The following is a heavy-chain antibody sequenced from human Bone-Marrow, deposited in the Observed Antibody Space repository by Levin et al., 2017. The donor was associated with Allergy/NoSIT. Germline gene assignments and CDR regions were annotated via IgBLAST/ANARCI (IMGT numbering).Heavy chain of an antibody. V-gene: IGHV3-30*18. Sequence: DSGFIFSSDGMHWVRQAPGKGLEWVALISNDGSNKFYADPVKGRFTISRDNTKNTLYLQMNNLRPNDTAVYYCAKERFLLDYWGQGTLVTVSS. CDR1: GFIFSSDG. J-gene: IGHJ4*02. CDR3: AKERFLLDY. D-gene: IGHD3-16*01. CDR2: ISNDGSNK.